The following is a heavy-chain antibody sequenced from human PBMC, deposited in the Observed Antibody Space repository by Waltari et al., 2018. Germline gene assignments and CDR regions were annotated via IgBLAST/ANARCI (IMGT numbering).Heavy chain of an antibody. CDR2: IYYSGST. V-gene: IGHV4-59*01. CDR3: ARRGFGVDV. CDR1: GGSISSYY. D-gene: IGHD3-3*01. Sequence: QVQLQESGPGLVKPSETLSLTSTVPGGSISSYYWSWIRQPPGKGLEWIGYIYYSGSTNYNPSLKSRVTISVDTSKNQFSLKLSSVTAADTAVYYCARRGFGVDVWGQGTTVTVSS. J-gene: IGHJ6*02.